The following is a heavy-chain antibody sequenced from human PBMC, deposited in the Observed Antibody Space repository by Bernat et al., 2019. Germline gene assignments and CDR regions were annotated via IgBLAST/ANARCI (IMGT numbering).Heavy chain of an antibody. CDR1: GGSISSSNW. CDR2: IYHSGST. V-gene: IGHV4-4*02. CDR3: ASSQYYDSWTGYDGMDV. D-gene: IGHD3-9*01. J-gene: IGHJ6*02. Sequence: QVQLQESGPGLVKPSGTLSLTCAVSGGSISSSNWWSWVRQPPGKGLEWIGEIYHSGSTNYNPSLKSRVTISVDKSKNQFSLKLSSVTAADTAVYYCASSQYYDSWTGYDGMDVWGQGTTVTVSS.